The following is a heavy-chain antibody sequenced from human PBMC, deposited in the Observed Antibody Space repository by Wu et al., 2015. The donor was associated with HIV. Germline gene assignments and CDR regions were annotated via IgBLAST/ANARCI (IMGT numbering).Heavy chain of an antibody. J-gene: IGHJ4*02. Sequence: QVQLVQSGAEVKKPGSSVRVSCKASGGTFSSYAINWVRQAPGQGLEWMGRIIPIFGTANYAQNFQGRVTITTDESTSTAYMELSSLRSEDTAVYYCASLAGYDSSGYYSGSYYFDYWGQGTLVTVSS. V-gene: IGHV1-69*05. CDR3: ASLAGYDSSGYYSGSYYFDY. CDR1: GGTFSSYA. CDR2: IIPIFGTA. D-gene: IGHD3-22*01.